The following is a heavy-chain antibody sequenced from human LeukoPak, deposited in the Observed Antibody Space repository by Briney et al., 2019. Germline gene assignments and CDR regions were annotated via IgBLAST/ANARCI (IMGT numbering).Heavy chain of an antibody. CDR1: GFTFSNYN. Sequence: GGSLRLSCAASGFTFSNYNMNWVRQAPGKGLEWVSYISSSSTKDYADSVKGRFTISRDNAKNSLYLQLNSLRDEDTAVYYCARETVWDFDYWGQGTLVSVSP. V-gene: IGHV3-48*02. CDR3: ARETVWDFDY. D-gene: IGHD3-16*01. J-gene: IGHJ4*02. CDR2: ISSSSTK.